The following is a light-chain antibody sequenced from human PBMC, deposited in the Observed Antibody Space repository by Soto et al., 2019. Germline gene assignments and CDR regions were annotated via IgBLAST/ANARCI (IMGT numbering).Light chain of an antibody. CDR1: SSAVGAYNY. Sequence: QSALTQPASGSGSPGQSITISCTGTSSAVGAYNYVSWYHQHPAKAPTLPLYEVSNRPSGVSNRFSGSKSGNTASLTISRLQAEDEADYYCSSYTSSSTRVFGTGTKVTVL. V-gene: IGLV2-14*01. J-gene: IGLJ1*01. CDR3: SSYTSSSTRV. CDR2: EVS.